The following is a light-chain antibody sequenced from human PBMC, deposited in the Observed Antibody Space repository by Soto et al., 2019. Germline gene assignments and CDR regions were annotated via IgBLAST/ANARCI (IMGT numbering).Light chain of an antibody. Sequence: QSALTQPASVSGSPGQSITISCTGTSSDVGAYNYVSWYQQHPGKAPKLMISGVSNRPSGVSNRFSGSKSGNTASLTISGLQADDEADYYCSSYTGRSTPWVFGGGTQLTVL. CDR3: SSYTGRSTPWV. J-gene: IGLJ3*02. V-gene: IGLV2-14*01. CDR2: GVS. CDR1: SSDVGAYNY.